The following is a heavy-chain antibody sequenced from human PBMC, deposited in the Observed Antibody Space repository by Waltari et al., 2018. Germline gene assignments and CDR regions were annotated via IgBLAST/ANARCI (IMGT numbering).Heavy chain of an antibody. CDR2: IYLRDSET. Sequence: EVQLVPSGAEVKEPGASLQISCRTSGYDIHNPWIAWVRQLPGKGLEWMGVIYLRDSETRYSPPFEGQVTISADKSIGTAFLQWTSVRASDTAIYYCAKLSGSTFLSRSYFDFWGPGTLVTVSS. CDR1: GYDIHNPW. J-gene: IGHJ4*02. V-gene: IGHV5-51*01. D-gene: IGHD1-1*01. CDR3: AKLSGSTFLSRSYFDF.